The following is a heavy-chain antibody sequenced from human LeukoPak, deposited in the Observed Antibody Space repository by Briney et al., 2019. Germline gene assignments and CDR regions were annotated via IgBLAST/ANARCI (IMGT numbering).Heavy chain of an antibody. CDR3: ARTVYDFWSGFRLDY. Sequence: SETLSLTCAVYGGSFSGYYWSWIRQPPGKGLEWIGEINHSGSTNYNPSLKSRVTISVDTSKNQFSLKLSSVTAADTAVYYCARTVYDFWSGFRLDYWGQGTLVTVSS. CDR1: GGSFSGYY. J-gene: IGHJ4*02. V-gene: IGHV4-34*01. D-gene: IGHD3-3*01. CDR2: INHSGST.